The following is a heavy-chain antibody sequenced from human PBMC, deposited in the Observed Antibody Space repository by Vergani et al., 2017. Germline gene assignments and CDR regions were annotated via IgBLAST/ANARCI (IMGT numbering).Heavy chain of an antibody. J-gene: IGHJ4*02. CDR3: AKQHWLVQGY. Sequence: QVQLVESGGGVVQPGGSLRLSCAASGFTFSSYGMHWFRQAPGKGLEWVAFIRYDGSNKYYADSVKGRFTISRDNSKHTLYLQMNSLRAEDTAVYYCAKQHWLVQGYWGQGTLVTVSS. V-gene: IGHV3-30*02. CDR2: IRYDGSNK. CDR1: GFTFSSYG. D-gene: IGHD6-19*01.